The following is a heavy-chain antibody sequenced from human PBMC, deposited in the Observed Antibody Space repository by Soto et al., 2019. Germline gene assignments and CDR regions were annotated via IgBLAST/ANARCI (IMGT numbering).Heavy chain of an antibody. V-gene: IGHV4-34*01. Sequence: SETLSLTCAVYGGSFSGYYWSWIRQPPGKGLEWIGEINHSGSTNYNPSLKSRVTISVDTSKNQFSLKLSSVTAADTAVYYCARKGSWSFDLWGRGTLVTVSS. D-gene: IGHD3-10*01. J-gene: IGHJ2*01. CDR2: INHSGST. CDR3: ARKGSWSFDL. CDR1: GGSFSGYY.